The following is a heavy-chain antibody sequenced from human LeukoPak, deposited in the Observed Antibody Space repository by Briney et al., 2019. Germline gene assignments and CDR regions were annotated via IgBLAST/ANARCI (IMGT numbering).Heavy chain of an antibody. Sequence: SVKVSCKASGGTFSSYAISWVRQAPGQGLEWMGGIIPIFGTANYAQKFQGRVTITTDESTSTAYMELSSLRSEDTAVYYCAAQASDYGGTVWFDYWGQGALVTVSS. CDR1: GGTFSSYA. CDR3: AAQASDYGGTVWFDY. CDR2: IIPIFGTA. D-gene: IGHD4-23*01. V-gene: IGHV1-69*05. J-gene: IGHJ4*02.